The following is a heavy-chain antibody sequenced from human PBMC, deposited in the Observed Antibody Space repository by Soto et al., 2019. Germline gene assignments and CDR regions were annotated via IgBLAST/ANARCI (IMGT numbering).Heavy chain of an antibody. J-gene: IGHJ3*02. D-gene: IGHD5-18*01. CDR3: AHERRGAAMVTPAFDI. CDR2: IYWDDDK. Sequence: QITLKESGPTLVQPTQTLTLTCTFSGFSLSTSGVGMGWIRQPPGKALEWLALIYWDDDKRYSPSLKSRLTITKDTSKNQVVLTMTNMDPVDTATYYCAHERRGAAMVTPAFDIWGQGTMVTVSS. CDR1: GFSLSTSGVG. V-gene: IGHV2-5*02.